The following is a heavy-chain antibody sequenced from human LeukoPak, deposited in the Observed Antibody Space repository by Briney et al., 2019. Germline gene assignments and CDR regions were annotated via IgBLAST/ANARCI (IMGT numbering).Heavy chain of an antibody. Sequence: PSETLSLTCTVSGGSISSYYWSWIRQPAGKGLEWIGRIYTSGSTNYNPSLKSRVTMSVDTSKNQFSLKLSSVTAADTAVYYCARDQIAYYYGSGSSWFDPWGQGTLVTVSS. CDR1: GGSISSYY. V-gene: IGHV4-4*07. J-gene: IGHJ5*02. CDR3: ARDQIAYYYGSGSSWFDP. D-gene: IGHD3-10*01. CDR2: IYTSGST.